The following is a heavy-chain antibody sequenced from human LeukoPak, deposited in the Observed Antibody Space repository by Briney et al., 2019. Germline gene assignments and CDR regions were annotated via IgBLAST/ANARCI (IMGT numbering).Heavy chain of an antibody. CDR1: GYSLTTYG. Sequence: ASVKVSCKTSGYSLTTYGITRVRHAPRQGGESVGWISAYKGHTNYTQKLQGGVTKSTETSTSTAYMLLWTLTAHNTALYYCVRDMLAARPNWFDPWGQGTLVTVSS. CDR3: VRDMLAARPNWFDP. J-gene: IGHJ5*02. CDR2: ISAYKGHT. V-gene: IGHV1-18*01. D-gene: IGHD6-6*01.